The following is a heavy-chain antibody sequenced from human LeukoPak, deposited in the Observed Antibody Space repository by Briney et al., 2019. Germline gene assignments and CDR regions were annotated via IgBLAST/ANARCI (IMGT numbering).Heavy chain of an antibody. J-gene: IGHJ5*02. CDR2: TYPGDSNP. CDR3: ARQRSGWYFCFDP. CDR1: GYTFANYW. D-gene: IGHD6-19*01. Sequence: GESLKISCKGSGYTFANYWIAWVRQMPGKGLEWMGITYPGDSNPRYSPSFQGQVTISTDKSTGTAYLHWSSLKASDTAIYYCARQRSGWYFCFDPWGQGTLVTVSS. V-gene: IGHV5-51*01.